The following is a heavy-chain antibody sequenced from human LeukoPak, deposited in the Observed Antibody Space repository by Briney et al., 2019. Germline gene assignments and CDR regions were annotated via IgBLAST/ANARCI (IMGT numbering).Heavy chain of an antibody. D-gene: IGHD2-15*01. CDR3: ASGNSFDY. J-gene: IGHJ4*02. Sequence: GGSLRLSCAASGFTFSSYSMNWVRQAPGKGLECVANMKPDGSEIYYVDSVRGRFTVSRDNAKNSLYLQMNSLRADDTAVYFYASGNSFDYWGQGTLVTVSS. CDR2: MKPDGSEI. CDR1: GFTFSSYS. V-gene: IGHV3-7*01.